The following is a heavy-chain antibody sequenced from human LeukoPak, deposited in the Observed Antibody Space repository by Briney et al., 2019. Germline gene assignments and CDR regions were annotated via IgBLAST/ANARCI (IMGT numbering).Heavy chain of an antibody. CDR3: ARGDDYGDYEYYFDY. CDR2: IYYSGST. D-gene: IGHD4-17*01. CDR1: GGSISSYY. J-gene: IGHJ4*02. V-gene: IGHV4-59*01. Sequence: PSETLSLTCTVSGGSISSYYWSWIRQPPGKGLEWIGYIYYSGSTNYNPSLKSRVTITVDTSENQFSLKLSSVTAADTAVYYCARGDDYGDYEYYFDYWGQGTLVTVSS.